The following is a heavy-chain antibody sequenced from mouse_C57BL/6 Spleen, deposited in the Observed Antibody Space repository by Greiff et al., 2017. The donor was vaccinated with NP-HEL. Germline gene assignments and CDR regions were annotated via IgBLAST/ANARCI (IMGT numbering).Heavy chain of an antibody. D-gene: IGHD1-1*01. CDR1: GYAFSSYW. CDR3: ARLYYYGSSDFDD. CDR2: IYPGDGDT. J-gene: IGHJ2*01. V-gene: IGHV1-80*01. Sequence: QVQLQQSGAELVKPGASVKISCKASGYAFSSYWMNWVKQRPGKGLEWIGQIYPGDGDTNDNGKFKGKATLTADKSSSTAYMQLSSLTSEDSAVYFCARLYYYGSSDFDDWGQGTTLTVSS.